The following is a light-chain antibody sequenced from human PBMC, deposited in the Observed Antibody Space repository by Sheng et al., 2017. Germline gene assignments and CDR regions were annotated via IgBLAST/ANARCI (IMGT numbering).Light chain of an antibody. J-gene: IGLJ1*01. Sequence: QSALTQPASVSGSPGQSITISCTGTSNDVGVYKFVSWYQQHPGKVPKLMIYDVSDRPSGVSTRFSGSKSANTASLTISGLQADDEADYYCSSYTSSGTHVFGTGTKVIVL. CDR3: SSYTSSGTHV. V-gene: IGLV2-14*03. CDR2: DVS. CDR1: SNDVGVYKF.